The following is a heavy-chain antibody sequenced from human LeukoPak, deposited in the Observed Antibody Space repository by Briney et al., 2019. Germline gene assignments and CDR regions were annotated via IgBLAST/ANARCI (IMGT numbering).Heavy chain of an antibody. V-gene: IGHV1-46*01. D-gene: IGHD2-21*01. CDR2: IYPSGGST. CDR1: GYTFTRYY. CDR3: ARAHVIVVPRYYFDY. Sequence: SVNVSCKASGYTFTRYYMHWVRQAPGQGLEWMGVIYPSGGSTSYAQRFQGRVTLNRESPTSTVYMELRTLRSEDTPVYYRARAHVIVVPRYYFDYWGQGTLVTVSS. J-gene: IGHJ4*02.